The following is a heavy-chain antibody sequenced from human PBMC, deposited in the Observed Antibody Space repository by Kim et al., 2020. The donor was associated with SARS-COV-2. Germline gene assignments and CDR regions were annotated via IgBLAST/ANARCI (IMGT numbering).Heavy chain of an antibody. D-gene: IGHD6-13*01. CDR1: GFTFSSYS. V-gene: IGHV3-48*02. J-gene: IGHJ6*02. CDR2: ISSSSSTI. CDR3: ASFGGPSSSWYLHYYYGMDV. Sequence: GGSLRLSCAASGFTFSSYSMNWVRQAPGKGLEWVSYISSSSSTIYYADSVKGRFTISRDNAKNSLYLQMNSLRDEDTAVYYCASFGGPSSSWYLHYYYGMDVWGQGTTVTVSS.